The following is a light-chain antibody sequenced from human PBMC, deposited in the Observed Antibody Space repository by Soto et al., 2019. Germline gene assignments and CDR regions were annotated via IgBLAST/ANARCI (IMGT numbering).Light chain of an antibody. Sequence: DIVMTQSPLSLPVTPGEPASISCRSSQSLLHSNGYNYLDWYLQKPGQSPQLLIYLGSTRASGVPDRFSGSGSGTDFTLKISRVEAEDVGLYYCMQALQTPTFGQGTKVEIK. V-gene: IGKV2-28*01. J-gene: IGKJ1*01. CDR1: QSLLHSNGYNY. CDR2: LGS. CDR3: MQALQTPT.